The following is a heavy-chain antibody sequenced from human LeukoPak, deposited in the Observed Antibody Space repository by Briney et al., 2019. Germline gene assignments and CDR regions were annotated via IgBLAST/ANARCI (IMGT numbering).Heavy chain of an antibody. Sequence: SETLSLTCTVSGGSIRSYYWSWIRQPPGKGLEWIGYIYYSGSTKYNSSLKSRVTISVDTSRNQFSLKLSSVTAADTAVYYCARGVVPAALFDYWGQGTLVTVSS. J-gene: IGHJ4*02. V-gene: IGHV4-59*12. D-gene: IGHD2-2*01. CDR3: ARGVVPAALFDY. CDR2: IYYSGST. CDR1: GGSIRSYY.